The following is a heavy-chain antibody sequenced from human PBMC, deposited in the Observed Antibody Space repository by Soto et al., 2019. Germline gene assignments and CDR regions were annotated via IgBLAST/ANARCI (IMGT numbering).Heavy chain of an antibody. Sequence: QVQLVQSGAEVKKPGSSVKVSCKASGGTFSSYAISWVRQAPGQGLEWMGGIIPIFGTANYAQKVQGRVTITADESTSTAYMELSSLRSEDTSVYYGASGGGGAARYYDYYGMDVWCQGTTATFAS. J-gene: IGHJ6*02. V-gene: IGHV1-69*01. CDR2: IIPIFGTA. D-gene: IGHD6-13*01. CDR1: GGTFSSYA. CDR3: ASGGGGAARYYDYYGMDV.